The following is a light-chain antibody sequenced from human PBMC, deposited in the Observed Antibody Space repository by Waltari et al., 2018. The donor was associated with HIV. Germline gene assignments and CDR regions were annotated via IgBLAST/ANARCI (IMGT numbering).Light chain of an antibody. J-gene: IGKJ2*01. Sequence: ELVLTQSPGTLSLSPGERATLSCRVSQSVNANFFAWYQQRPGQAPRLLIYGASTRAPGIPDRFSGSGSGTDFTLTISRLEPEDFAVYYCHQYGNSPSTFGQGTTLDIK. CDR2: GAS. CDR1: QSVNANF. CDR3: HQYGNSPST. V-gene: IGKV3-20*01.